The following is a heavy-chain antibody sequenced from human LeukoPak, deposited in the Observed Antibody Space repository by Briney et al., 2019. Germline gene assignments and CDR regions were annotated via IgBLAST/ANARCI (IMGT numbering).Heavy chain of an antibody. Sequence: SQTLSLTCAISGDSVSSNSAAWDWIRQCPSRGLEWLGRTYYRSKWYNDYAVSVKSRITINPDTSKNQFSLQLKSVTPEDTAIYFCARSPGIAAAGSDYWGQGTLVTVSS. J-gene: IGHJ4*02. CDR3: ARSPGIAAAGSDY. CDR1: GDSVSSNSAA. CDR2: TYYRSKWYN. D-gene: IGHD6-13*01. V-gene: IGHV6-1*01.